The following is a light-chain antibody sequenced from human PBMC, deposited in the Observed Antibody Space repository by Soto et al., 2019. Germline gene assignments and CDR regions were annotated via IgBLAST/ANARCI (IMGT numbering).Light chain of an antibody. J-gene: IGLJ1*01. Sequence: QSVLTQSSSASASLGSSVKLTCTLSSGHSSYIIAWHQQQPGKAPRYLMKLEGSGSYNKGSGVPDRFSGSSSRADRYLTISNLQFEDEADYYCETWDSNTRVFGTGTKLTVL. CDR3: ETWDSNTRV. CDR2: LEGSGSY. CDR1: SGHSSYI. V-gene: IGLV4-60*02.